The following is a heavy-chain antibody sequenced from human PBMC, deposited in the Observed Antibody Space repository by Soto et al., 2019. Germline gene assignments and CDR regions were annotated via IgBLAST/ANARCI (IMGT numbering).Heavy chain of an antibody. V-gene: IGHV3-23*01. J-gene: IGHJ4*02. CDR1: GFTFSSYA. Sequence: HPGGSLRLSCAASGFTFSSYAMSWVRQAPGKGLEWVSAISGSGGSTYYADSVKGRFTISRDNSKNTLYLQMNSLRAEDTAVYYCAKVGDYYGSGSYSSYFDYWGQGTLVTVSS. CDR2: ISGSGGST. CDR3: AKVGDYYGSGSYSSYFDY. D-gene: IGHD3-10*01.